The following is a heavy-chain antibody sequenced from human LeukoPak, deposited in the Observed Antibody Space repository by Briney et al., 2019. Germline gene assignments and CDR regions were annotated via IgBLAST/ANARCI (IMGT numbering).Heavy chain of an antibody. J-gene: IGHJ4*02. Sequence: GGSLRLSCAASGFTFSSYSMNWVRQAPGKGLEWVSSISSSSSYIYYADSVKGRFTISRDNAKNSLYLQMNSLRAEDTAVYYCARTHDSSGYYLDYWGQGTLVTVSS. CDR2: ISSSSSYI. CDR3: ARTHDSSGYYLDY. V-gene: IGHV3-21*04. D-gene: IGHD3-22*01. CDR1: GFTFSSYS.